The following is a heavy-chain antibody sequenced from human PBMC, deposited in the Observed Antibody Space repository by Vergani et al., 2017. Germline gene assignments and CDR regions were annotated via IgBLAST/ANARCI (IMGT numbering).Heavy chain of an antibody. J-gene: IGHJ4*02. V-gene: IGHV4-31*03. Sequence: QVQLQESGPGLVKPSQTLSLTCTVSGGSISSGGYYWSWIRQHPGKGLEWIGYIYYSGSTYYNPSLKSRVTISVDTSKNQFSLKLSSVTAADTAVYYCARSKADDYVWGSYRYDGSGFDYWGQGTLVTVSS. CDR3: ARSKADDYVWGSYRYDGSGFDY. CDR2: IYYSGST. D-gene: IGHD3-16*02. CDR1: GGSISSGGYY.